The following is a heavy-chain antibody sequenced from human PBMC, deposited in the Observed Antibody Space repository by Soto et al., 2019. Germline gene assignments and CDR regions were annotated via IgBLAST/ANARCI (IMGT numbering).Heavy chain of an antibody. CDR2: GSYSGTT. D-gene: IGHD4-17*01. V-gene: IGHV4-61*01. Sequence: SETLSLTCTVSGVSVSSGSFYWAWIRQPPGKGLEWIGFGSYSGTTNYKPSLKSRVTISVDTSRSQISLKVSSLTAADTAVYYCARGATVTQFDYWGRGTLVTSPQ. CDR1: GVSVSSGSFY. CDR3: ARGATVTQFDY. J-gene: IGHJ4*02.